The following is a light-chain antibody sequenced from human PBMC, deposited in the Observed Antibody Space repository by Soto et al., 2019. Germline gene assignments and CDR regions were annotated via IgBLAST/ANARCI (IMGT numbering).Light chain of an antibody. CDR2: EVS. V-gene: IGLV2-14*01. CDR1: NSDVGGYNY. Sequence: QSALTQPASASGSPGQSITISCTGTNSDVGGYNYVSWDQQHPGKAPELMIYEVSHRPSGVSNRFSGSKSDNTASLTISGLQAEDEADYYCSSYTTISTRYVFGCGTKGTV. CDR3: SSYTTISTRYV. J-gene: IGLJ1*01.